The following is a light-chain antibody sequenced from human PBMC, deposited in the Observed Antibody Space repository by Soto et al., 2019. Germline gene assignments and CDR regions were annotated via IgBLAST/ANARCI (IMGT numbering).Light chain of an antibody. CDR1: SSDFGDDKN. V-gene: IGLV2-14*01. CDR2: GVT. Sequence: QSVLTQPASVSGSPGQSITMSCTGSSSDFGDDKNVSWYQQQPGKGPNLLIYGVTKRPSGVSNRFSGSKSGNTASLTISGLQVEDEADYICGSFTTSRIWVFGGGTKLTVL. J-gene: IGLJ3*02. CDR3: GSFTTSRIWV.